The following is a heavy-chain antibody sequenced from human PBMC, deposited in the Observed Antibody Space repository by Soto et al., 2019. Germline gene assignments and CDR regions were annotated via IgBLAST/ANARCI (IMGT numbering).Heavy chain of an antibody. CDR2: ISCSGGTI. Sequence: GGSLRLSWAASGVTFSGYARSWIRQAPGKGLEWVSDISCSGGTIYYADSVKGRFTISRDNAKNSLYLQMNSLRDEETAAYYYARDTGRNFDYWGQGTLVTVSS. CDR3: ARDTGRNFDY. CDR1: GVTFSGYA. V-gene: IGHV3-48*02. J-gene: IGHJ4*02.